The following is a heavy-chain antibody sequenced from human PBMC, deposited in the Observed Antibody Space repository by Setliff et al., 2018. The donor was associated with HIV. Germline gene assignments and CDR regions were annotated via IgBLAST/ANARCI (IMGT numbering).Heavy chain of an antibody. Sequence: GGSLRLSCAASGFTFSSYGMHWVRQAPGKGLEWVAFIRYDGSNKYYADSVKGRFTISRDNSKNTLYLQMNSLRAEDTAVYYCAKDHTRYGYSSGSPDYWGQGTLVTVSS. D-gene: IGHD6-19*01. V-gene: IGHV3-30*02. CDR1: GFTFSSYG. CDR2: IRYDGSNK. CDR3: AKDHTRYGYSSGSPDY. J-gene: IGHJ4*02.